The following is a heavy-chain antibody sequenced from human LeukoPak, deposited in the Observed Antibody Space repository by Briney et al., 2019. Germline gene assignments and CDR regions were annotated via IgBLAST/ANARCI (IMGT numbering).Heavy chain of an antibody. D-gene: IGHD6-13*01. CDR1: GGSFSGYS. CDR3: MAAGTICPDRLEP. Sequence: PSETLSLTCAVDGGSFSGYSWSWIREPPGKGLGWIGEINHSGSTNYNQSLKTRVTISVDTSKNQFALKLSCVTAADTGTPHCMAAGTICPDRLEPCGQGNLFTVSS. J-gene: IGHJ5*02. V-gene: IGHV4-34*01. CDR2: INHSGST.